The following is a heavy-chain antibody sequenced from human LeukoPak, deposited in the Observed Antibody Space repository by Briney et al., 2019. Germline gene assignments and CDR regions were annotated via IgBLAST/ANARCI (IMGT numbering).Heavy chain of an antibody. D-gene: IGHD3-9*01. Sequence: PSETLSLTCTVSGGSVSSSSYYWSWIRQPPGEGLEWIGYICYSGSTNYNPSLRSRVTISVDTSKNQFSLMLNSVTAADTAVYYCARGWPHDYDILTGPRDYFDYWGQGTLVTVSS. J-gene: IGHJ4*02. CDR1: GGSVSSSSYY. V-gene: IGHV4-61*01. CDR2: ICYSGST. CDR3: ARGWPHDYDILTGPRDYFDY.